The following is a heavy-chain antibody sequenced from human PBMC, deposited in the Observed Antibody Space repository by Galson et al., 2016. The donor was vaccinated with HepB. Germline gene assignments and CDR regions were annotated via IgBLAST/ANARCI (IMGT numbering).Heavy chain of an antibody. CDR1: GXXFSXXX. CDR3: ARGGXSDHDYMGYYFDY. V-gene: IGHV3-21*01. CDR2: XSSSSIYI. D-gene: IGHD5-12*01. J-gene: IGHJ4*01. Sequence: SLXLXCAASGXXFSXXXMNXXXQAXXKGXXXVSXXSSSSIYIYYAXXVKXRVTFSRDXPKNSLYLQMNSLRAEDTAVYYCARGGXSDHDYMGYYFDYWGXXALVXXSS.